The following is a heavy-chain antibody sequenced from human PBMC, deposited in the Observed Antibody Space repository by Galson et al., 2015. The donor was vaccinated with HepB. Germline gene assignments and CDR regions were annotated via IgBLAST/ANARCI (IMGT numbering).Heavy chain of an antibody. J-gene: IGHJ4*02. Sequence: QSGAEVTKPGESLKISCKGSGYSFTSYWIAWVRQMPGKGLEWMGIIYPGDSDIRYSPSFQGQVTISADKSITTAYLHWSSLKALDTAMYYCARSDFYGSGSPYYFDYWGQGTLVTVSS. V-gene: IGHV5-51*01. CDR3: ARSDFYGSGSPYYFDY. CDR1: GYSFTSYW. CDR2: IYPGDSDI. D-gene: IGHD3-10*01.